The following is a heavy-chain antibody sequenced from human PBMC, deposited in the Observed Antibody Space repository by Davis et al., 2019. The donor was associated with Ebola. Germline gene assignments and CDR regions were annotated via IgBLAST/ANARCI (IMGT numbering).Heavy chain of an antibody. J-gene: IGHJ4*02. V-gene: IGHV4-38-2*02. CDR1: GYSISSGYY. Sequence: SETLSLTCTVSGYSISSGYYWGWIRQPPGKGLEWIGYIYYSGSTNYNPSLKSRVTISVDTSKNQFSLKLSSVTAADTAMYYCARDYVYWGQGILVTVSS. CDR3: ARDYVY. D-gene: IGHD1-14*01. CDR2: IYYSGST.